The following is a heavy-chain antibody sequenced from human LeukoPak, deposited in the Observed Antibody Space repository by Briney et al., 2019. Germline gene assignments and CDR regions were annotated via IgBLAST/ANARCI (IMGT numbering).Heavy chain of an antibody. Sequence: GGSLRLSCAASGLTVSTNCMTWVRQAPGRGLEWVSTIYSGGTTYYADSVMGRFTISRHNSRNTLYLQMNSLRAEDTAVYYCARVDTVMAYYFDLWGQGTLVTVSS. D-gene: IGHD5-18*01. CDR3: ARVDTVMAYYFDL. J-gene: IGHJ4*02. CDR2: IYSGGTT. CDR1: GLTVSTNC. V-gene: IGHV3-53*04.